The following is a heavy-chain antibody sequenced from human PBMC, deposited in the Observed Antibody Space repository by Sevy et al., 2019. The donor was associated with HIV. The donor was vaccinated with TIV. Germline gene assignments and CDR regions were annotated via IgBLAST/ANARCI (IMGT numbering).Heavy chain of an antibody. J-gene: IGHJ6*02. CDR1: GFTFSSYG. V-gene: IGHV3-30*18. Sequence: GGSLRLSCAASGFTFSSYGMHWVRQAPGKGLEWVAVISYDGSNKYYADSLKGRFTISRDNSKNTLYLQMNSLRAEDTAVYYCAKGGGGVVVTASPNIYYYGMDVWGQGTTVTVSS. D-gene: IGHD2-21*02. CDR2: ISYDGSNK. CDR3: AKGGGGVVVTASPNIYYYGMDV.